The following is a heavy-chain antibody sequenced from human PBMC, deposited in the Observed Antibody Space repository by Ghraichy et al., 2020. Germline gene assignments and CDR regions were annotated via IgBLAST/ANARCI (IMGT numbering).Heavy chain of an antibody. V-gene: IGHV3-30-3*01. CDR3: ARGGGVDNRYYFDY. CDR1: GFTFSSYA. Sequence: GGSLRLSCAASGFTFSSYAMHWVRQAPGKGLEWVAVISYDGSNKYYADSVKGRFTISRDNSKNTLYLQMNSLRAEDTAVYYCARGGGVDNRYYFDYWGQGTLVTVSS. CDR2: ISYDGSNK. J-gene: IGHJ4*02. D-gene: IGHD3-16*01.